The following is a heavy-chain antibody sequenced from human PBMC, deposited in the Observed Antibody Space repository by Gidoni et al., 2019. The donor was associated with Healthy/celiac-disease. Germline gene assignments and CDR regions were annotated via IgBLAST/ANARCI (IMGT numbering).Heavy chain of an antibody. D-gene: IGHD2-15*01. CDR3: VTRGYCSGGSCYTGY. CDR2: MKSKINGATA. Sequence: EVQLVESGGGLVKPGGSLRLSCAASGFSFRDAWMNWVRQAPGKGLEWVGRMKSKINGATADYAAPVKGRFTISRDDSKNTLYLQANNLKIEDTAVYYCVTRGYCSGGSCYTGYWGQGTLVTVSS. CDR1: GFSFRDAW. V-gene: IGHV3-15*01. J-gene: IGHJ4*02.